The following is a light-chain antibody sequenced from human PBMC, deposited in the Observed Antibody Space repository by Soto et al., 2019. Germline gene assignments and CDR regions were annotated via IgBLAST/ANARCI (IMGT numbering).Light chain of an antibody. CDR1: QSISSN. CDR2: GAS. CDR3: QQYNNWPPWT. V-gene: IGKV3-15*01. J-gene: IGKJ1*01. Sequence: EIVMTQSPATLSVSPGERGTLSCRASQSISSNLAWYQQKPGQAPRLLIYGASTRATGSPARCSGSGAGTEFTLTIISLQYEDFAVYYCQQYNNWPPWTFGQGTKVEIK.